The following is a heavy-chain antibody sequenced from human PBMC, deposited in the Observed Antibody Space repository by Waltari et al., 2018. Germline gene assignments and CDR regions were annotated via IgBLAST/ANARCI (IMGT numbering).Heavy chain of an antibody. V-gene: IGHV3-53*01. CDR2: SYTGGMT. CDR3: ARDTTSRERGGD. Sequence: VRLVESGAGLIHSGGSLRLSCAASGLSVSYNYMHWVRQAPGKGREWVSVSYTGGMTYYSDAVKGRFTISGDISKNMVYLQMNNLRAEDTALYYCARDTTSRERGGDWGQGTLVTVSS. J-gene: IGHJ4*02. D-gene: IGHD1-1*01. CDR1: GLSVSYNY.